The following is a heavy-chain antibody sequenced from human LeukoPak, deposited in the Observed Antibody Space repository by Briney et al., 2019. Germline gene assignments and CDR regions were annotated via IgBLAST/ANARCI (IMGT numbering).Heavy chain of an antibody. CDR2: TYYRSKWYN. CDR3: ARELELWLAPQGRNAFDI. Sequence: SQTLSLTCAISGDSVSSNSAAWNWIRQSPSRGLEWLGRTYYRSKWYNDYAVSVKSRITINPDTSKNQFSLQLNSVTPEDTAVYYCARELELWLAPQGRNAFDIWGQGTMVTVSS. J-gene: IGHJ3*02. CDR1: GDSVSSNSAA. V-gene: IGHV6-1*01. D-gene: IGHD3-10*01.